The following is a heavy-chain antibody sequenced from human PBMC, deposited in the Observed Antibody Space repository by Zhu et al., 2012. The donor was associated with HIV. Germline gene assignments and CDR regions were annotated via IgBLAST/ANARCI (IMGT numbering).Heavy chain of an antibody. J-gene: IGHJ4*02. D-gene: IGHD5-24*01. CDR2: THSSGST. CDR3: ARDQGRDGWYL. Sequence: QVQLQESGPGLVKPSETLSLTCTVSGDSISSYYWSWIRQPPGKGLEWLGYTHSSGSTNYNPSLKSRVTISVDTSKNQFSLKLSSVTAADTAIYYCARDQGRDGWYLWGQGSLVTVSS. CDR1: GDSISSYY. V-gene: IGHV4-59*01.